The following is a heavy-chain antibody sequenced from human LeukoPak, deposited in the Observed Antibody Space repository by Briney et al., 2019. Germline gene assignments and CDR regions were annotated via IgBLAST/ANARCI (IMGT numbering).Heavy chain of an antibody. Sequence: PSETLSLTCTVSGGSISSGSYYWSWIRQPAGKGLEWIGRIYTSGSTNYNPSLKSRVTISVDTSKNQFSLKLSSVTAADTAVYYCARGTAVAGSDYWGQGTLVTVSS. V-gene: IGHV4-61*02. D-gene: IGHD6-19*01. J-gene: IGHJ4*02. CDR2: IYTSGST. CDR3: ARGTAVAGSDY. CDR1: GGSISSGSYY.